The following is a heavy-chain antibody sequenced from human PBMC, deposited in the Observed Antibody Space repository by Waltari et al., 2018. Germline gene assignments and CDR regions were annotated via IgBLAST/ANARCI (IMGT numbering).Heavy chain of an antibody. Sequence: EVQLVESGGGLIQPGGSLRLSCAASGFTVSSHYVRWVRQAPGKGLEWVSVIYSGGSTYYADSVKDRFTISRDNSKNTLYLQMNSLRAEDTAVYYCARDMRAAHRLTSSDYWGQGTLVTVSS. CDR3: ARDMRAAHRLTSSDY. CDR2: IYSGGST. J-gene: IGHJ4*02. CDR1: GFTVSSHY. V-gene: IGHV3-53*01. D-gene: IGHD2-15*01.